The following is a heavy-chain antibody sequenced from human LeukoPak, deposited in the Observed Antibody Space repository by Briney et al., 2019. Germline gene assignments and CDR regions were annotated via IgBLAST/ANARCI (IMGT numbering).Heavy chain of an antibody. CDR1: GFTFSSYA. CDR2: ISGSGGST. Sequence: GGSLILSCAASGFTFSSYAMSWVRPAPGKGLEWVSAISGSGGSTYYADSVKGRFTISRDNSKNTLYLQMNSLRAEDTAVYYCAKDSLKNYGDYDYWGQGTLVTVSS. D-gene: IGHD4-17*01. CDR3: AKDSLKNYGDYDY. V-gene: IGHV3-23*01. J-gene: IGHJ4*02.